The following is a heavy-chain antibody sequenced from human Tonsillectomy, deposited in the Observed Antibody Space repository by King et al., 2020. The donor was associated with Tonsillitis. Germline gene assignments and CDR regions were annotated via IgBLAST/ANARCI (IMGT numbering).Heavy chain of an antibody. CDR3: AEQRYFWGIDY. CDR1: GFTFSSYG. D-gene: IGHD1/OR15-1a*01. V-gene: IGHV3-30*03. J-gene: IGHJ4*02. CDR2: ISYDESHI. Sequence: VQLVESGGGVVQPGRSLRLSCVASGFTFSSYGIHWVRQAPGKGLEWVAVISYDESHIYYADSVKGRFTISRDNSKNTLYLQMNSLRAEDTAVYYCAEQRYFWGIDYWGQGTLVTVPS.